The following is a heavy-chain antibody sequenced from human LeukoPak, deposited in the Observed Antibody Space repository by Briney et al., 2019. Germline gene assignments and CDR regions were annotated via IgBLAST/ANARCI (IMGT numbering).Heavy chain of an antibody. V-gene: IGHV3-30*04. CDR1: GFTFSSYA. Sequence: GGSLRLSCAASGFTFSSYAMQWVRQAPGKGLEWVAVISYDGSNKYYADSVKGRFTISRDNSKNTLYPQMNSLRAEDTAVYYCARDREYSSSFPDYWGQGTLVTVSS. CDR2: ISYDGSNK. J-gene: IGHJ4*02. CDR3: ARDREYSSSFPDY. D-gene: IGHD6-13*01.